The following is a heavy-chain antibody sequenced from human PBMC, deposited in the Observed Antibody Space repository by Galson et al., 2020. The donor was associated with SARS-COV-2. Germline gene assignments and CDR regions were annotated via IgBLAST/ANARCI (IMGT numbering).Heavy chain of an antibody. Sequence: ASVQVSCKASGYTFTSYDINWVRQATGQGLEWMGWMNPNSGNTGYAQKFQGRVTMTRNTSISTAYMELSSLRSEDTAVYYCARGLLRYFDWLLRPRCYYCMDVWGKGTTVTVAS. CDR1: GYTFTSYD. D-gene: IGHD3-9*01. CDR2: MNPNSGNT. CDR3: ARGLLRYFDWLLRPRCYYCMDV. V-gene: IGHV1-8*01. J-gene: IGHJ6*03.